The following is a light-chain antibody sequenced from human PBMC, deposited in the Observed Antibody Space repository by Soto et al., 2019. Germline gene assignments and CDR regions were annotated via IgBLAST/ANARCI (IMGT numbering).Light chain of an antibody. J-gene: IGKJ1*01. Sequence: DIQMTQSPSTLSASVGDRVTITCRASQSISSWLAWYQQKPGKAPKLLINKASSLESGVPSRFSGSGSGTEFTLTISSLQPEDFATYYCQQYKSFWTFGQGTKVDIK. V-gene: IGKV1-5*03. CDR1: QSISSW. CDR3: QQYKSFWT. CDR2: KAS.